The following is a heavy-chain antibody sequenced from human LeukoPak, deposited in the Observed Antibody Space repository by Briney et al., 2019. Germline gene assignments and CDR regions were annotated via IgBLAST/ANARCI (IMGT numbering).Heavy chain of an antibody. D-gene: IGHD3-10*01. V-gene: IGHV3-30*18. J-gene: IGHJ4*02. CDR3: AKERYMVRGERDTIDY. CDR2: ISYDGSNK. CDR1: GFTFSSYG. Sequence: GGSLRLSCAASGFTFSSYGVHWVRQAPGKGLEWVAVISYDGSNKYYADSVKGRFTISRDNSKNTLYLQMDSLRAEDTAVYYCAKERYMVRGERDTIDYWGQGTLVTVSS.